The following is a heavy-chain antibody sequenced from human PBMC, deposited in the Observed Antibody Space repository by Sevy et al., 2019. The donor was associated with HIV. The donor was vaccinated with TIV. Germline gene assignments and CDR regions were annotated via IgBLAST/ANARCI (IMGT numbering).Heavy chain of an antibody. CDR2: INPSGGNT. CDR3: ARKRGLRLGELSHAFDI. CDR1: GYTFTSYY. J-gene: IGHJ3*02. D-gene: IGHD3-16*02. V-gene: IGHV1-46*03. Sequence: ASVKVSCKASGYTFTSYYMHWVRQAPGQGLEWMGIINPSGGNTSYAQKFQGRVTMTRDTSTSTVYMELSSLRSEDTAVYYCARKRGLRLGELSHAFDIWGQGTMVTVSS.